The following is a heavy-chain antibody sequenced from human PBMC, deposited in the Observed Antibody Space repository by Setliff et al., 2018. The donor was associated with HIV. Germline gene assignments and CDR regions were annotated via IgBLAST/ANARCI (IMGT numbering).Heavy chain of an antibody. J-gene: IGHJ6*02. Sequence: SETLSLTCAVYGGSFSGYYWSWIRQPPGKGLEWIGEINRSGSTNYNPSLKSRVTISVDTSKNQFSLKLSSVTAADTAVYYCARWGSGTSYYYYGMDVWGQGTTVTVSS. CDR2: INRSGST. CDR1: GGSFSGYY. D-gene: IGHD3-10*01. CDR3: ARWGSGTSYYYYGMDV. V-gene: IGHV4-34*01.